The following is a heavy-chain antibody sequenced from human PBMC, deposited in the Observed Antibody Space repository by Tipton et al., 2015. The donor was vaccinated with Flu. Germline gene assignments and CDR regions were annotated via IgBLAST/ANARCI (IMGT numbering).Heavy chain of an antibody. Sequence: GLVKPSETLSLTCTVSGGSVRTYYWTWICQPPGKGLEWIGHMSYSGRTDYNPSLKSRVTISIDPSKNQFSLKLTSVTAADTALYYCARDGGDYSKPYGLDVWGQGTTVTVSS. CDR3: ARDGGDYSKPYGLDV. CDR1: GGSVRTYY. D-gene: IGHD4-11*01. J-gene: IGHJ6*02. CDR2: MSYSGRT. V-gene: IGHV4-59*02.